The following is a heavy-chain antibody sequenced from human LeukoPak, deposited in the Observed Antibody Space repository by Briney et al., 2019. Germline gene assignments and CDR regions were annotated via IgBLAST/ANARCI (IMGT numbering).Heavy chain of an antibody. CDR2: IYTSGST. D-gene: IGHD3-3*01. CDR1: GGSISSYY. CDR3: ARAPFTIFGVVPASYFDY. J-gene: IGHJ4*02. V-gene: IGHV4-4*07. Sequence: PSETLSLTCTVSGGSISSYYWSWIRQPAGKGLEWIGRIYTSGSTNYNPSLKSRVTMSVDTSKNQFSLKLSSVTAADTAVYYCARAPFTIFGVVPASYFDYWGQGTLVTVSS.